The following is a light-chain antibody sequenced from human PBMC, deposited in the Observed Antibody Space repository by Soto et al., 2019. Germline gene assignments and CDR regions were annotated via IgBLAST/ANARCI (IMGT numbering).Light chain of an antibody. CDR3: QQYNNWPPMYT. CDR2: GAS. Sequence: EIVVTQSPATLSVSPGERATLSCRASQSVSSNLAWYQQKPGQAPRLLIYGASTRATGIPARFSGSGSGTEFTLTLSSLQSEDFAVYYCQQYNNWPPMYTFGQGTKLEIK. CDR1: QSVSSN. V-gene: IGKV3-15*01. J-gene: IGKJ2*01.